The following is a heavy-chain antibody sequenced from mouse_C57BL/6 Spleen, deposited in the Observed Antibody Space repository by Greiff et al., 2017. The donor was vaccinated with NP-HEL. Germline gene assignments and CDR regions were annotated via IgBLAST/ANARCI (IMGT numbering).Heavy chain of an antibody. CDR2: INPGSGGT. Sequence: VQLQQSGAELVRPGTSVKVSCKASGYAFTNYLIEWVKQRPGQGLEWIGVINPGSGGTNYNEKFKGKATLTADKSSSTAYMQLSSLTSEDSAVYFCARRYYGSSHYYFDYWGQGTTLTVSS. V-gene: IGHV1-54*01. J-gene: IGHJ2*01. CDR3: ARRYYGSSHYYFDY. CDR1: GYAFTNYL. D-gene: IGHD1-1*01.